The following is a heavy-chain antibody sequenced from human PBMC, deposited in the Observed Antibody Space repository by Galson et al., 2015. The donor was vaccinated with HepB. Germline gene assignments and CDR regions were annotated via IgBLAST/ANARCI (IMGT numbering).Heavy chain of an antibody. CDR1: GGSISSSNW. CDR3: ARDCHVVPAAMSGAPRGWFDP. V-gene: IGHV4-4*02. D-gene: IGHD2-2*01. CDR2: IYHSGST. J-gene: IGHJ5*02. Sequence: SETLSLTCAVSGGSISSSNWWSWVRQPPGKGLEWIGEIYHSGSTNYNPSLKSRVTISVDKSKNQFSLKLSSVTAADTAVYYCARDCHVVPAAMSGAPRGWFDPWGQGTLVTVSS.